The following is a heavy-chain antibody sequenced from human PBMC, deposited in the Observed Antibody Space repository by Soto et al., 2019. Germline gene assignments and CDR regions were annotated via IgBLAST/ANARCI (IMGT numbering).Heavy chain of an antibody. Sequence: QVQLVQSGAEEKKPGASVKVSCKASGYTFTSYAMHWVRQAPGQRLEWMGWINAGNGNTKYSQKFQGRVTITRDTSASIAYMELTSLRSEATAAYYCASASSGGEFDYWGQGTLVTVSS. CDR3: ASASSGGEFDY. V-gene: IGHV1-3*05. J-gene: IGHJ4*02. D-gene: IGHD2-15*01. CDR1: GYTFTSYA. CDR2: INAGNGNT.